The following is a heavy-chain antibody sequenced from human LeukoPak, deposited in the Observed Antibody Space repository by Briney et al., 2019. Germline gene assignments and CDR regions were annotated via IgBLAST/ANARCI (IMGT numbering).Heavy chain of an antibody. J-gene: IGHJ2*01. CDR1: GFTFGNFG. CDR3: ARELVSSGTGYFDL. V-gene: IGHV3-23*01. D-gene: IGHD3-10*02. Sequence: SLRLSCEASGFTFGNFGMTWVRQAPGKGLQWVSGITGSTTSTYYAASVKARFTVSRDNSQHTLHLQMNSLRADDTAVYYCARELVSSGTGYFDLWGRGTLVTLSP. CDR2: ITGSTTST.